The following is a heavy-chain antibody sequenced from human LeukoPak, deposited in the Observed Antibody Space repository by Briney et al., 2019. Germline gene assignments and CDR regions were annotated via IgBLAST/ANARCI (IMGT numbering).Heavy chain of an antibody. Sequence: TGGYLRLSCTASGFAFGDFAMNWVRQAPGKGLEWVGFIKTKLYGGTTEYAASVKGRFTISRDDSKAIAYLQMNSLKTEDTAVYYCTRDHRDDWNPGYYFDYWGQGTLVTVSS. J-gene: IGHJ4*02. CDR2: IKTKLYGGTT. V-gene: IGHV3-49*04. CDR1: GFAFGDFA. CDR3: TRDHRDDWNPGYYFDY. D-gene: IGHD1-1*01.